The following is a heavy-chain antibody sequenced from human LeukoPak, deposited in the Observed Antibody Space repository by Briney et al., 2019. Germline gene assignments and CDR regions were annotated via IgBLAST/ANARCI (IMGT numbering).Heavy chain of an antibody. D-gene: IGHD2-2*01. J-gene: IGHJ4*02. CDR1: GFTFSDYY. CDR2: ISSSGSTI. CDR3: ARDLIPYCSSTSCYYFDY. V-gene: IGHV3-11*01. Sequence: GGSLRLSCAASGFTFSDYYMSWIRQAPGKGLEWVSYISSSGSTIYYADSVKGRFTISRDNAKNSLYLQMNSLRAEDAAVYYCARDLIPYCSSTSCYYFDYWGQGTLVTVSS.